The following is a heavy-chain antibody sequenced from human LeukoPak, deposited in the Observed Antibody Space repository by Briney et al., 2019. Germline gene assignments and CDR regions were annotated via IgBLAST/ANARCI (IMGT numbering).Heavy chain of an antibody. J-gene: IGHJ4*02. CDR2: INHSGST. CDR1: GGSFSGYY. V-gene: IGHV4-34*01. CDR3: ARGLLIAARRFDY. D-gene: IGHD6-6*01. Sequence: SSETLSLTCAVYGGSFSGYYWSWIRQPPGKGLEWIGEINHSGSTNYNPSLKSQVTISVDTSKNQFSLKLSSVTAADTAVYYCARGLLIAARRFDYWGQGTLVTVSS.